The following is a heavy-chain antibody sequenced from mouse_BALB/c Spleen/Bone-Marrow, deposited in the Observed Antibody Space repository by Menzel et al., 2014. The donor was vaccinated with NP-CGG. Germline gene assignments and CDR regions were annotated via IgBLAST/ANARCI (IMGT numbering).Heavy chain of an antibody. V-gene: IGHV5-17*02. CDR2: ISNGSSTI. CDR1: GFTFSSFG. Sequence: EVQLQQSGGGLVQPGGSRKLSCAASGFTFSSFGMHWVRQAPEKGLEWVAYISNGSSTIYYADTAKGRFTISRDNPKNTLFLQMTSLRSEDTAMYYCARKGAMITHYYAMDYWGQGTSVTVSS. D-gene: IGHD2-4*01. CDR3: ARKGAMITHYYAMDY. J-gene: IGHJ4*01.